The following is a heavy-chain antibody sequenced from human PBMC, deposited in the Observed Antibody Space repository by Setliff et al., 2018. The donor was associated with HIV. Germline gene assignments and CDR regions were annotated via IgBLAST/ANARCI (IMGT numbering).Heavy chain of an antibody. CDR2: IYYSGST. Sequence: SETLSLTCTVSGGSISSGDYYWSWIRQPPGKGLEWIGYIYYSGSTYYNPSLRSRVTISLDTSKDQFSLKLSSVTAADTTVYFCARVRRDGNSFDDWGQGTLVTVSS. J-gene: IGHJ4*02. CDR1: GGSISSGDYY. V-gene: IGHV4-30-4*08. CDR3: ARVRRDGNSFDD. D-gene: IGHD4-4*01.